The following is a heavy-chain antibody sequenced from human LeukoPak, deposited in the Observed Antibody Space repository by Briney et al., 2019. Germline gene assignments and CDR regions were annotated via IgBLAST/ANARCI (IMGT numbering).Heavy chain of an antibody. V-gene: IGHV4-59*01. D-gene: IGHD3-10*01. J-gene: IGHJ5*02. Sequence: PSETLSLTCTVTGVSITSYHWSWIRQPPEKGLEWIGYISYSGSANYNPSLKSRATILLDTSKNQFSLRLTSVTPADTAVYYCARGQLGSGMDDPWGQGTLVTVSS. CDR1: GVSITSYH. CDR2: ISYSGSA. CDR3: ARGQLGSGMDDP.